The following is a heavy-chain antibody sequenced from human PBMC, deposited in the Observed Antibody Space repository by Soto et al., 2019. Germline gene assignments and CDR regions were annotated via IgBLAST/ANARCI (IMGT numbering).Heavy chain of an antibody. Sequence: ASVKVSCKASGYTFTGYYMHWVRQAPGQGLEWMGWINPNSGGTNYAQKFQGRVTMTRDTSISTAYMELSRLRSDDTDVYYCARDNFSSGYYYENDDAFDIWGQGTMVTVSS. V-gene: IGHV1-2*02. CDR2: INPNSGGT. CDR3: ARDNFSSGYYYENDDAFDI. CDR1: GYTFTGYY. J-gene: IGHJ3*02. D-gene: IGHD3-22*01.